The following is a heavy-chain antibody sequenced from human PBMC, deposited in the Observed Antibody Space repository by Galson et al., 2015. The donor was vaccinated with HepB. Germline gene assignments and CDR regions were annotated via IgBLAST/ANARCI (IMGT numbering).Heavy chain of an antibody. CDR3: ARLEYYGSGSYPSTPAGY. J-gene: IGHJ4*02. CDR2: IDPSDSYT. CDR1: GYSFTSYW. V-gene: IGHV5-10-1*01. D-gene: IGHD3-10*01. Sequence: QSGAEVKKPGESLRISCKGSGYSFTSYWISWVRQMPGKGLEWMGRIDPSDSYTNYSPSFQGHVTISADKSISTAYLQWSSLKASDTVMYYCARLEYYGSGSYPSTPAGYWGQGTLVTVSS.